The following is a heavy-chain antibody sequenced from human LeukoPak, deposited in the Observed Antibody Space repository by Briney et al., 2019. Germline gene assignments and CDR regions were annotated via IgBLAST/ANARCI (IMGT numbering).Heavy chain of an antibody. CDR1: GFTFSSYA. Sequence: PGGSLRLSXAASGFTFSSYAMSWVRQTPGKGLEWVSAISGSGGSTYYADSVKGRFTISRDNSKNTLYLQMNSLRAEDTAVYYCAKAQGFYDFWSGDWGQGTLVTVSS. V-gene: IGHV3-23*01. CDR3: AKAQGFYDFWSGD. CDR2: ISGSGGST. J-gene: IGHJ4*02. D-gene: IGHD3-3*01.